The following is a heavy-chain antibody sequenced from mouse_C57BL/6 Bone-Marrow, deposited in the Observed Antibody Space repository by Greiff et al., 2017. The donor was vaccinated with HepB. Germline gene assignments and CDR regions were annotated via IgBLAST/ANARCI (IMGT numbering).Heavy chain of an antibody. CDR3: ATMVPYYAMDY. D-gene: IGHD1-1*02. V-gene: IGHV1-18*01. Sequence: SGPELVKPGASVKIPCKASGYTFTDYNMDWVKQSHGKSLEWIGDINPNNGGTIYNQKFKGKATLTVDKSSSTAYMELRSLTSEDTAVYYCATMVPYYAMDYWGQGTSVTVSS. CDR2: INPNNGGT. CDR1: GYTFTDYN. J-gene: IGHJ4*01.